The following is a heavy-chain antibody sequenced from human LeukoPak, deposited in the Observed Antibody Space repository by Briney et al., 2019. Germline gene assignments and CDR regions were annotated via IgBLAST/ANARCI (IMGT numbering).Heavy chain of an antibody. CDR3: ARDLAVAGNNWFDP. Sequence: GASVKVSCKASGYTFTGYYMHWVRQAPGQGLEWMGWINPNSGGTNYAQKFQGRVTMTRDTSISTAYMELSRLRSDDTAVYYCARDLAVAGNNWFDPWGQGTLVTVSS. V-gene: IGHV1-2*02. CDR1: GYTFTGYY. CDR2: INPNSGGT. J-gene: IGHJ5*02. D-gene: IGHD6-19*01.